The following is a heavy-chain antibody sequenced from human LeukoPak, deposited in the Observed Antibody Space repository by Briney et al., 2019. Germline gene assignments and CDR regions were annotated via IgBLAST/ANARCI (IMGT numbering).Heavy chain of an antibody. Sequence: SGTLSLTCAVSGGSISSSNWWSWVRQPPGKGLEWIGEIYHSGSTNYNPSLKSRVTISVDKSKNQFSLKLSSVTAADTAVYYCARGYSSSWYPGYFDYWGQGTLVTVSS. CDR3: ARGYSSSWYPGYFDY. CDR1: GGSISSSNW. J-gene: IGHJ4*02. V-gene: IGHV4-4*02. CDR2: IYHSGST. D-gene: IGHD6-13*01.